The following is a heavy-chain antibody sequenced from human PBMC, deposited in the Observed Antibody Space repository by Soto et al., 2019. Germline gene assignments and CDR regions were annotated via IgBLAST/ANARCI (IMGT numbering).Heavy chain of an antibody. CDR3: AKDLSTVYHAIVSIVGATDY. D-gene: IGHD1-26*01. CDR2: ISGSGGST. V-gene: IGHV3-23*01. CDR1: GFTFSSYA. Sequence: GGSLRLSCAASGFTFSSYAMSWVRQAPGKGLEWVSAISGSGGSTYYADSVKGRFTIYRDNSKNTLYLHMNSLRAEDTAVYYCAKDLSTVYHAIVSIVGATDYWGQGTLVTVSS. J-gene: IGHJ4*02.